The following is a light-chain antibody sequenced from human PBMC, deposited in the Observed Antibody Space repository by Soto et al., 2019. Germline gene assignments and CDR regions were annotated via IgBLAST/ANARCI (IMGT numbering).Light chain of an antibody. CDR3: QVWGSNADPYVL. CDR1: NIGGKS. V-gene: IGLV3-21*04. J-gene: IGLJ3*02. CDR2: NDG. Sequence: SYELTQPHSVSVAPGKTARITCGGNNIGGKSVHWYQLKPGQAPVLIIYNDGDRPSGIPERFSGSNSGNTATLTVSWVEAGDEADYYCQVWGSNADPYVLFGGGTKVTVL.